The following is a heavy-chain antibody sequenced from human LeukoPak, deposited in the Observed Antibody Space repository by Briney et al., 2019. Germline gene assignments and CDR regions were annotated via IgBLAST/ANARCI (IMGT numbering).Heavy chain of an antibody. CDR2: INWSGGRT. V-gene: IGHV3-20*04. CDR1: GFTFDDYG. J-gene: IGHJ4*02. D-gene: IGHD1/OR15-1a*01. CDR3: ARDLTTSDN. Sequence: PGGSLRLSCAASGFTFDDYGMSWVRHAPGKGLEWVSGINWSGGRTGYADSLKGRFTISRDNAKNTLYVRTNSLRDEDTALYYCARDLTTSDNWGQGTLVTVSS.